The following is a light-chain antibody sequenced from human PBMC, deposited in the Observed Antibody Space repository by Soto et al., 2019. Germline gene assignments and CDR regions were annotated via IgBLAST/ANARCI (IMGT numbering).Light chain of an antibody. Sequence: QSALTQPASVSGSPGQSITISCTGTSNDVGDYNYVSWYQLHPGKAPKLVIYDVSSRPSGVSDRFSGSKFGNTASLTVSGLQAEDEADYYCSSYTSSNSVVFGGGTKLTVL. CDR2: DVS. CDR3: SSYTSSNSVV. J-gene: IGLJ3*02. V-gene: IGLV2-14*01. CDR1: SNDVGDYNY.